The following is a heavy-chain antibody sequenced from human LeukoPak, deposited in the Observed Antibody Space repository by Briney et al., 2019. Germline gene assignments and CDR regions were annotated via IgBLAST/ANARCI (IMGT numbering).Heavy chain of an antibody. D-gene: IGHD1-26*01. CDR2: ISGSGGST. J-gene: IGHJ5*02. Sequence: GGSLRLSCAASGFTFSSYAMSWVRQAPGKGLEWVSAISGSGGSTYYADSVKGRFTISRDNSKNTLYLQMNSLRAEDTAVYYCAKGASEWELLDNWFDPWGQGTLVTVSS. CDR3: AKGASEWELLDNWFDP. CDR1: GFTFSSYA. V-gene: IGHV3-23*01.